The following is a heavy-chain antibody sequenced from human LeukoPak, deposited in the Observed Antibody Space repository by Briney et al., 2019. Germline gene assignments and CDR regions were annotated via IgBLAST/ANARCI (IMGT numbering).Heavy chain of an antibody. CDR1: GYTFTSYD. CDR2: MNPNSGNT. CDR3: ARVAATHDAFDI. J-gene: IGHJ3*02. V-gene: IGHV1-8*03. Sequence: ASVKVSCKASGYTFTSYDINWVRQATGQGLEWMGWMNPNSGNTGYAQKFQGRVTITRNTSISTAYMELSSLRFEDTAVYYCARVAATHDAFDIWGQGTMVTVSS. D-gene: IGHD2-15*01.